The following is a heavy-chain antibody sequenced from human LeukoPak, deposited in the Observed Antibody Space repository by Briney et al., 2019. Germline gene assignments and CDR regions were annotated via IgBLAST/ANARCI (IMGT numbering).Heavy chain of an antibody. V-gene: IGHV3-23*01. J-gene: IGHJ6*03. CDR2: ISGSGGST. CDR1: GFTFSSYA. Sequence: PGGSLRLSCAASGFTFSSYAMSWVRQAPGKGLEWVSAISGSGGSTYYADSVKGRFTISRDNSKNTLYLQMNSLRAEDTAVYYCAGQTYSGSGGRVGYYYYYYMDVWGKGTTVTVSS. CDR3: AGQTYSGSGGRVGYYYYYYMDV. D-gene: IGHD1-26*01.